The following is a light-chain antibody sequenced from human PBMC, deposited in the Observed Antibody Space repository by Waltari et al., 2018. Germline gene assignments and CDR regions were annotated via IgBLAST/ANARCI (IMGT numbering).Light chain of an antibody. CDR1: QSVLSSASNENY. Sequence: DIVMTQSPDSLAVSLGERATINCKSSQSVLSSASNENYLAWYQQKAGQPPKLLIYWASTRESRVPDRFSGSGSGTDFTLTISSLQAEDVAVYYCQQYSSSPFTFGPGTRVDIK. J-gene: IGKJ3*01. CDR2: WAS. V-gene: IGKV4-1*01. CDR3: QQYSSSPFT.